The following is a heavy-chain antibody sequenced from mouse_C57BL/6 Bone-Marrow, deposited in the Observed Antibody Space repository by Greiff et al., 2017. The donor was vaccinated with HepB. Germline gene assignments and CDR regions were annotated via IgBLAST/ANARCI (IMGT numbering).Heavy chain of an antibody. V-gene: IGHV1-81*01. D-gene: IGHD1-1*01. CDR1: GYTFTSYG. CDR3: AREDYYGSSLFAY. Sequence: VQLKQSGAELARPGASVKLSCKASGYTFTSYGISWVKQRTGQGLEWIGEIYPRSGNTYYNEKFKGKATLTADKSSSTAYMALRSLTSEDSAVYFCAREDYYGSSLFAYWGQGTLVTVSA. CDR2: IYPRSGNT. J-gene: IGHJ3*01.